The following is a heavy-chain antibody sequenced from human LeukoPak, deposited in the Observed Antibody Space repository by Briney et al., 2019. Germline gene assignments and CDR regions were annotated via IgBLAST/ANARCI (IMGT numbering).Heavy chain of an antibody. CDR1: GGTLSSYS. CDR2: ISAYNGNT. J-gene: IGHJ4*02. D-gene: IGHD6-19*01. CDR3: ARVVAGTGFDY. V-gene: IGHV1-18*01. Sequence: GASVKVSCKVSGGTLSSYSISWVRQAPGQGLEWMGWISAYNGNTNYAQKLQGRVTMTTDTSTSTAYMELRSLRSDDTAVYYCARVVAGTGFDYWGQGTLVTVSS.